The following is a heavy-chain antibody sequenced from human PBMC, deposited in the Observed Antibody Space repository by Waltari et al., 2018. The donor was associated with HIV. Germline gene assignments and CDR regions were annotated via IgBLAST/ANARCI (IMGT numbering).Heavy chain of an antibody. CDR1: GGSISSSSYY. CDR2: IYYSGST. D-gene: IGHD6-19*01. CDR3: ASIGYSSGWPLIDY. J-gene: IGHJ4*02. Sequence: QLQLQESGPGLVKPSETLSLTCTVSGGSISSSSYYWGWIRQPPGKGLEWIGSIYYSGSTYYNPSLKSRVTISVDTSKNQFSLKLSSVTAADTAVYYCASIGYSSGWPLIDYWGQGTLVTVSS. V-gene: IGHV4-39*07.